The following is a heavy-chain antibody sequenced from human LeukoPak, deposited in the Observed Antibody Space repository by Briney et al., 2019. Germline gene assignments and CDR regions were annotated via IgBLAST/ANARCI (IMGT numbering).Heavy chain of an antibody. CDR2: ISGSGAAT. Sequence: GGSLRLSCAASGFTFSSYAMSRARQAPGKGLEWVSVISGSGAATYYADSVKGRFTISRDNSKNTLYLQMNSLRAEDTAVYYCAKDGLATITFDYWGQGALVTVSS. CDR3: AKDGLATITFDY. CDR1: GFTFSSYA. J-gene: IGHJ4*02. V-gene: IGHV3-23*01. D-gene: IGHD5-12*01.